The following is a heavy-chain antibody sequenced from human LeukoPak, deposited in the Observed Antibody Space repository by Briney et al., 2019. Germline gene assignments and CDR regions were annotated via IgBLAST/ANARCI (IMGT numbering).Heavy chain of an antibody. D-gene: IGHD2-15*01. J-gene: IGHJ4*02. CDR1: GFTFSSYA. CDR2: IYYTGST. CDR3: ARDLSGYVDY. Sequence: GSLRLSCAASGFTFSSYAMSWVRQAPGKGLEWIGYIYYTGSTDYNPSLKSRVTISVDTSKNQFSLKLSSVTAADTAVYYCARDLSGYVDYWGQGTLVTVSS. V-gene: IGHV4-59*01.